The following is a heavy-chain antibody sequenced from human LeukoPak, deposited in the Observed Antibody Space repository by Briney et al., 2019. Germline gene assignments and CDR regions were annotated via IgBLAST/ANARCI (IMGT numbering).Heavy chain of an antibody. V-gene: IGHV3-23*01. CDR3: AKANYSGSYYFDS. CDR2: FSASGGTT. D-gene: IGHD1-26*01. Sequence: GGSLRLSCPASGFTFSSYAMSWVRQAPGKGLEWVSSFSASGGTTYYADSVKGRFTISRDNSKNTLSVQMNSLRAEDTAVYYCAKANYSGSYYFDSWGQATLVTVSS. J-gene: IGHJ4*02. CDR1: GFTFSSYA.